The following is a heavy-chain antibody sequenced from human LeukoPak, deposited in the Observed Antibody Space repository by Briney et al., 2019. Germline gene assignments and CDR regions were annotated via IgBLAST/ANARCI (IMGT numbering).Heavy chain of an antibody. CDR1: GFTFSSYA. V-gene: IGHV3-30-3*01. J-gene: IGHJ4*02. CDR2: ISYDGSNK. CDR3: ARETTGTGFDY. D-gene: IGHD1-14*01. Sequence: GGSLRLSCAASGFTFSSYAMHWVRQAPGKGLEWVAVISYDGSNKYYADSVKGRFTISRDNSKNTLYLQMNSLRAEDTAVYYCARETTGTGFDYWSQGTLVTVSS.